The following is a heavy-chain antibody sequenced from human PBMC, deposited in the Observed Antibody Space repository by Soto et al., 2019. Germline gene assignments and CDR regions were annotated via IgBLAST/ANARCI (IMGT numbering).Heavy chain of an antibody. CDR3: SRRAPEGFDP. V-gene: IGHV4-39*01. Sequence: PSETLSLTCGVSGGSFGSSAHYWGWIRQAPGKGLEWIGSINYSGSTYYNPSLKSRVTISVDTSRNQFSLKLSSVTAADTALYYCSRRAPEGFDPWGQGTLVTV. CDR2: INYSGST. J-gene: IGHJ5*02. CDR1: GGSFGSSAHY.